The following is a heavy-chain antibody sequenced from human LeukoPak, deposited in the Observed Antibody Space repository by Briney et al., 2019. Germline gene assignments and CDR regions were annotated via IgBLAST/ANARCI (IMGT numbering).Heavy chain of an antibody. J-gene: IGHJ4*02. CDR1: GYTFSGYY. Sequence: ASVKVSCKASGYTFSGYYLHWVRQAPGQGLERMGWINPNTGGTSYAQKFQGRVTMTRDTSISTVYMELSSLRSEDTAVYYCARALPTITAIGDYWGQGTLVTVSS. V-gene: IGHV1-2*02. D-gene: IGHD5-18*01. CDR2: INPNTGGT. CDR3: ARALPTITAIGDY.